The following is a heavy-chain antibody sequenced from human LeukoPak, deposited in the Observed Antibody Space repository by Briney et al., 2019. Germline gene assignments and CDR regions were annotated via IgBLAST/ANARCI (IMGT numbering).Heavy chain of an antibody. CDR2: INWNSGSI. CDR3: ARGGGIVGASNRYYYYYMDV. J-gene: IGHJ6*03. D-gene: IGHD1-26*01. V-gene: IGHV3-9*01. Sequence: GGSLRLSCAASGFTFGDDTMRWVRRTPGESLQWGLGINWNSGSIDYTHSLKGRFTISRDNAKNYLYLQMNNLTAGDPALFYCARGGGIVGASNRYYYYYMDVWGKGTTVTISS. CDR1: GFTFGDDT.